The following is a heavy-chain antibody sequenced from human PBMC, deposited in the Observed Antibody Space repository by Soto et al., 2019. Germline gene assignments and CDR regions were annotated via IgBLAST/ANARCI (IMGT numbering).Heavy chain of an antibody. V-gene: IGHV4-39*01. CDR3: AGFTTVRGMYYFDY. J-gene: IGHJ4*02. CDR1: GGSISSSNYY. D-gene: IGHD3-10*01. Sequence: SETLSLTCTVSGGSISSSNYYWGWIRQPPGKGLEWIGIIYYSGSTYYNPSFKSRVTISVDTSKNQFSLKLSSVTAADTAVYYCAGFTTVRGMYYFDYWGQGTLVTVSS. CDR2: IYYSGST.